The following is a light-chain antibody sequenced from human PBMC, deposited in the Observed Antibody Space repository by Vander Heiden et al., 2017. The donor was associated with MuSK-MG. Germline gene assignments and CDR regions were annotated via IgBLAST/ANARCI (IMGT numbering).Light chain of an antibody. J-gene: IGLJ2*01. Sequence: HVPTHPPSVSVPPGQTARITWGGHDIGRKAVHWYQQKAGPAPVLVLYEDRNRPSGIPARFSGSNSGTTATLNITRVEAGDEADYYCQAWDSSSSHVVFGAGTRLTVL. CDR1: DIGRKA. CDR2: EDR. CDR3: QAWDSSSSHVV. V-gene: IGLV3-21*02.